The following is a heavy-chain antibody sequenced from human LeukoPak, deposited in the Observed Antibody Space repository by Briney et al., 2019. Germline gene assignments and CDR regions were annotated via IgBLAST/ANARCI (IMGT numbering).Heavy chain of an antibody. CDR2: IGTAVDT. J-gene: IGHJ4*02. Sequence: GGSLRLSCAASGFTFSDYDMHWVRQATGKGLEWVSAIGTAVDTYYTGSVKGRFTISRENAKNSLYLQMNSLRAGDTGVYYCARVAKERVGGVYYFDYWGQGTLVTVSS. CDR3: ARVAKERVGGVYYFDY. D-gene: IGHD1-1*01. V-gene: IGHV3-13*01. CDR1: GFTFSDYD.